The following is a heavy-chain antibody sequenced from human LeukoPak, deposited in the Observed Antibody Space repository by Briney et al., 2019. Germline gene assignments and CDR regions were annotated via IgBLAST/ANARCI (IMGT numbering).Heavy chain of an antibody. CDR2: ISGSDGST. V-gene: IGHV3-23*01. CDR3: ARESLAVRGVIIVASDI. J-gene: IGHJ3*02. Sequence: GGSLRLSCAASGFTFSSSAMSWVRLAPGKGLEWVSGISGSDGSTYYADPVKGRFTISRDNSKNTLYLQMNSLRAEDTAVYYCARESLAVRGVIIVASDIWGQGTMVTVSS. CDR1: GFTFSSSA. D-gene: IGHD3-10*01.